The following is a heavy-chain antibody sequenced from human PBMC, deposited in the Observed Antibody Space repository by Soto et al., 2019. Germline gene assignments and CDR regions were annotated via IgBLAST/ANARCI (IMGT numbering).Heavy chain of an antibody. D-gene: IGHD1-26*01. CDR1: GFTFSSYW. CDR2: INSDGSST. Sequence: EVQLVESGGGLVQPGGSLRLSCAASGFTFSSYWMHWVRQAPGKGLVWVSRINSDGSSTSYADSVKGRFTISRDNAKNPLYLQMNSLGAEDTAVYYCARVEGATLLVYWGQGTLVTVSS. CDR3: ARVEGATLLVY. J-gene: IGHJ4*02. V-gene: IGHV3-74*01.